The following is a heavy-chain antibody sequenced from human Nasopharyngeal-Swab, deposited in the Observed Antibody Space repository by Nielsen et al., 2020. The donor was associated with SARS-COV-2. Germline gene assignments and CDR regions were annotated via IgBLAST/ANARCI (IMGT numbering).Heavy chain of an antibody. Sequence: WIRQPPGKGLVWVSRINSDGRSTSYADSVKGRFTISRDNAKNSLYLQMNSLRAEDTAVYYCARVGNGDYYHYYYYGMDVWGQGTTVTVSS. D-gene: IGHD4-17*01. CDR3: ARVGNGDYYHYYYYGMDV. CDR2: INSDGRST. J-gene: IGHJ6*02. V-gene: IGHV3-74*01.